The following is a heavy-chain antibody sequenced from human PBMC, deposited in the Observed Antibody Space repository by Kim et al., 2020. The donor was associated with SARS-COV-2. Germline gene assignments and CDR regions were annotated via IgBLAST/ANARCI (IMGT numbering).Heavy chain of an antibody. CDR3: ARVLRYTNYYYYYGMDV. J-gene: IGHJ6*02. CDR1: GGSFSGYY. V-gene: IGHV4-34*01. CDR2: NNHSGST. D-gene: IGHD3-9*01. Sequence: SETLSLTCAVYGGSFSGYYWSWIRQPPGKGLEWIGENNHSGSTNYNPSLKSRVTISVDTSKNQFSLKLSSVTAADTAVYYCARVLRYTNYYYYYGMDVWGQGTTVTVSS.